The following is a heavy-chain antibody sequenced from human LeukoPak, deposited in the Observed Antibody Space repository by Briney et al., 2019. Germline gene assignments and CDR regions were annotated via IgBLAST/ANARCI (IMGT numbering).Heavy chain of an antibody. CDR2: ISGSGGST. CDR1: GFTFSNYA. Sequence: GGSLRLSCAASGFTFSNYAMSWVRQAPGKGLEWVSAISGSGGSTYYADSVKGRFTISRDNSKNTLYLQMNSLRAEDTAVYYCAKLGSSSWFYNYFDYWGQGTLVTVS. CDR3: AKLGSSSWFYNYFDY. D-gene: IGHD6-13*01. J-gene: IGHJ4*02. V-gene: IGHV3-23*01.